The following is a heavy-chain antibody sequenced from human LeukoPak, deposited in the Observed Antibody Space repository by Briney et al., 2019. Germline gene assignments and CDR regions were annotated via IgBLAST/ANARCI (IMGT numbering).Heavy chain of an antibody. D-gene: IGHD2-15*01. CDR1: GFSFSYQW. V-gene: IGHV3-23*01. CDR3: AKDTVVVVAADDAFDI. Sequence: GGSLRLSCAASGFSFSYQWMSWVRQAPGKGLEWVSAISGSGGSTYYADSVKGRFTISRDNSKNTLYLQMNSLRAEDTAVYYCAKDTVVVVAADDAFDIWGQGTMVTVSS. J-gene: IGHJ3*02. CDR2: ISGSGGST.